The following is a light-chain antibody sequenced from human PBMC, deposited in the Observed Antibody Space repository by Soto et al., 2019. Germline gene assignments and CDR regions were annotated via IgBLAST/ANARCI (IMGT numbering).Light chain of an antibody. Sequence: EIVLTQSPATLSLSPGERATLSCRASQSVGSYSAWYQQKPGQAPRLLIYDASNRATGIPARFSGSGSGTDFTLTISSLEPEDFAVYYCQQRSNWPRSTFGQGTKVDIK. J-gene: IGKJ2*01. CDR2: DAS. CDR3: QQRSNWPRST. V-gene: IGKV3-11*01. CDR1: QSVGSY.